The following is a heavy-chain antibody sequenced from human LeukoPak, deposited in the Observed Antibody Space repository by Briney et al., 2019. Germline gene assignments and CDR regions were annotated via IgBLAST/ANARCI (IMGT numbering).Heavy chain of an antibody. V-gene: IGHV1-2*02. CDR2: INPHSGVT. CDR1: GFTFTVYY. CDR3: VREGNELLPKNFDY. Sequence: GASVKVSCKASGFTFTVYYIHWVRQAPGQGLEWMGYINPHSGVTNSPQKFQGRATMTTDTSISAAYMELSSLISDDTAMYYCVREGNELLPKNFDYWGQGTLVTVSS. D-gene: IGHD2-15*01. J-gene: IGHJ4*02.